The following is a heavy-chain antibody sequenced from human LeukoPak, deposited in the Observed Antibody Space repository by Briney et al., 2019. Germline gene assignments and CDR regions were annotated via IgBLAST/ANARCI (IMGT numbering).Heavy chain of an antibody. CDR3: AGTWSFDY. CDR2: ISGDGTTI. Sequence: PGGSLRLSCAVSGFIFSNDWMHWVRQAPGKGLVWVSRISGDGTTINYADSVKGRFTISRDNAKKTLYLQMDSLRAEDTAVYYCAGTWSFDYWGQGTLVTVSS. V-gene: IGHV3-74*01. CDR1: GFIFSNDW. J-gene: IGHJ4*02. D-gene: IGHD2-15*01.